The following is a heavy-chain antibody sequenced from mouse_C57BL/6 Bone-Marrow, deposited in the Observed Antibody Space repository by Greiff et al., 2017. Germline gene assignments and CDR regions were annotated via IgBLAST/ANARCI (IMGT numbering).Heavy chain of an antibody. CDR3: VPLYYYGSSYYFDY. J-gene: IGHJ2*01. D-gene: IGHD1-1*01. CDR1: GYTFTSYY. V-gene: IGHV1-42*01. Sequence: VQLQQPGAELVKPGASVKLSCKASGYTFTSYYMNWVKQSPEKSLEWIGEINPSTGGTTYNQKFKAKATLTVDKSSSTAYMQLKSLTSEDSAVYYCVPLYYYGSSYYFDYWGQGTTLTVSS. CDR2: INPSTGGT.